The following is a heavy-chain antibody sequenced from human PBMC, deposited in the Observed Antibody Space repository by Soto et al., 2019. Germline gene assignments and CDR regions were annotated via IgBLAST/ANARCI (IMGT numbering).Heavy chain of an antibody. V-gene: IGHV3-30-3*01. CDR3: ARARLDTPALDY. D-gene: IGHD2-2*01. CDR2: ISYDGSNR. J-gene: IGHJ4*02. Sequence: QVQLVESGGGVVQPGRSLRLSCAASGFTFSNNAMHWVRQAPGKGLELVAVISYDGSNRYYADSVKGRFTISRDNSKNTLYLQMNSLRAEDTAVYYCARARLDTPALDYWGQGTLVTVSS. CDR1: GFTFSNNA.